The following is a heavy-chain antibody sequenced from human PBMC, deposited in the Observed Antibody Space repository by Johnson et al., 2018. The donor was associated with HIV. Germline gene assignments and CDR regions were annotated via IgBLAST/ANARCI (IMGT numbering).Heavy chain of an antibody. CDR2: IYSGGST. CDR3: ARVEWLAPHAFDI. V-gene: IGHV3-53*01. J-gene: IGHJ3*02. D-gene: IGHD6-19*01. CDR1: GFTVSSNY. Sequence: EVQLVESGGGLIQPGGSLRLSCAASGFTVSSNYMSWVRQAPGKGLEWVSVIYSGGSTYYADSVKGRFTISRDNSKNTLYLQMNSLRVEDTAVYYCARVEWLAPHAFDIWGQGTMVTVSS.